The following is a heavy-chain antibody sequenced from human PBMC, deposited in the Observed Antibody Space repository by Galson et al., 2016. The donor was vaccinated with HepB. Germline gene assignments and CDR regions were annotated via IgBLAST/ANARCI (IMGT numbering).Heavy chain of an antibody. D-gene: IGHD1-20*01. V-gene: IGHV6-1*01. Sequence: CAISGDSVSSNSAAWNWIRQSPSRGLEWLGRTYYRSNWHYDYAVSVTGRITINPDTSKNQFSLQLNSMTPEDTAVYYCARVSLVTANIWTWSAVEYGVQGALVTVSS. J-gene: IGHJ4*02. CDR3: ARVSLVTANIWTWSAVEY. CDR2: TYYRSNWHY. CDR1: GDSVSSNSAA.